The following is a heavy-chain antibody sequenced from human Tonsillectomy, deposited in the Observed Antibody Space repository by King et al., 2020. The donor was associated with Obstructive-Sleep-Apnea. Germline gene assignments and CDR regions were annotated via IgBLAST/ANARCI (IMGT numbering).Heavy chain of an antibody. CDR3: ARAPAPYYYDSSGNPEMDV. CDR2: IYSGGST. V-gene: IGHV3-66*01. D-gene: IGHD3-22*01. Sequence: QLVQSGGGLVQPGGSLRLSCAASGFTVSSNYMSWVRQAPGKGLEWVSVIYSGGSTYYADSVKGRFTISRDNSKNTLYLQINSLRAEDTAVYYCARAPAPYYYDSSGNPEMDVWGQGTTVTVSS. J-gene: IGHJ6*02. CDR1: GFTVSSNY.